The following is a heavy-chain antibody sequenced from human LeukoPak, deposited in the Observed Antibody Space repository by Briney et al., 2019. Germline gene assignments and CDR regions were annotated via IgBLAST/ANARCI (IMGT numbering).Heavy chain of an antibody. CDR3: AQSSSWFNWFDP. Sequence: PSETLSLTCTVSGGSISSYYWSWIRQPPGKGVDWIGYIYYSGSTNYSPSLRSRVTISVDTSKKQFSLKLSSVTAADTAVYYCAQSSSWFNWFDPWGQGTLVTVSS. CDR1: GGSISSYY. D-gene: IGHD6-13*01. J-gene: IGHJ5*02. V-gene: IGHV4-59*08. CDR2: IYYSGST.